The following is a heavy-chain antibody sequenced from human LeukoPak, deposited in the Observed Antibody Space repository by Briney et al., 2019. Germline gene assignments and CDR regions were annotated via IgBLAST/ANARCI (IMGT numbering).Heavy chain of an antibody. J-gene: IGHJ4*02. CDR3: ARNSGSYWGLDY. CDR2: IWYDGSNK. Sequence: GGSLRLSCAASGFTFSSYGMHWVRQAPGKGLEWVAVIWYDGSNKYYADSVKGRFTISRDNSKNTLYLQMNSLRAEDTAVYYCARNSGSYWGLDYWGQGTLVTVSS. D-gene: IGHD1-26*01. V-gene: IGHV3-33*01. CDR1: GFTFSSYG.